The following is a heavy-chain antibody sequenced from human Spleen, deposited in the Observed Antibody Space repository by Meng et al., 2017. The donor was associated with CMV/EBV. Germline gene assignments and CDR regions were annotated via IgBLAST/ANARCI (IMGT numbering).Heavy chain of an antibody. D-gene: IGHD6-13*01. CDR2: ISYDVSNK. CDR3: ARGSISTNWHRSDFDY. Sequence: GESLKISCAASGFTFSAYAMHWVRQAPGKGLEWVAVISYDVSNKYYADSVKGRFAISRDNSKNTLYLQMTTLRPEDTAVYYCARGSISTNWHRSDFDYWGQGILVTVSS. CDR1: GFTFSAYA. V-gene: IGHV3-30*09. J-gene: IGHJ4*02.